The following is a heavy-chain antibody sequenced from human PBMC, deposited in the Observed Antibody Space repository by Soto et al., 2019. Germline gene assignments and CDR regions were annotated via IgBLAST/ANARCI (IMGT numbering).Heavy chain of an antibody. D-gene: IGHD3-10*01. J-gene: IGHJ4*02. V-gene: IGHV3-7*03. CDR3: VRGGHGSGSYLGSY. CDR2: IRQDGGAQ. CDR1: GFTFTTYW. Sequence: EVQLVESGGGLAQPGGSLRLSCVASGFTFTTYWMSWVRQAPGKGLEWVANIRQDGGAQYYVDSVKDRFTISRDNAKNSVYLQMDSLRAEDTAVYYCVRGGHGSGSYLGSYWSQGILVTVSS.